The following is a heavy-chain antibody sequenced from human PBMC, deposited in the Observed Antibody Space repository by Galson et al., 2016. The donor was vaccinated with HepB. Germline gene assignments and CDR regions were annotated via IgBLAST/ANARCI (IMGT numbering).Heavy chain of an antibody. CDR3: ARDPAVEAAQLFDY. CDR2: ISPYTGNT. D-gene: IGHD2-15*01. CDR1: GYIFSNFG. Sequence: QSGAEVKKPGASVPVSCTPSGYIFSNFGISWLRQVPGQGLEWMGWISPYTGNTDSAQKFQGRLTMTTDPSTATAYMELRSLRSDDTAVYYCARDPAVEAAQLFDYWGQGTLVTVSS. J-gene: IGHJ4*02. V-gene: IGHV1-18*01.